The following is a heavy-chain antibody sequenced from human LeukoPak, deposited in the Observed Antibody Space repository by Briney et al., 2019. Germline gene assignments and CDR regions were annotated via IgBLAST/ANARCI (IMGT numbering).Heavy chain of an antibody. CDR3: ARTSSSWSVDYNYYMDV. CDR2: IRFDGHDK. V-gene: IGHV3-30*02. CDR1: GFTFSYYG. J-gene: IGHJ6*03. D-gene: IGHD6-13*01. Sequence: TGGSLRLSCAASGFTFSYYGFHWVRQAPGKGLEWVSFIRFDGHDKFYAETVKGRFTISKDTSKNTLYLQMNSLRAEDTAVYYCARTSSSWSVDYNYYMDVWGKGTTVTVSS.